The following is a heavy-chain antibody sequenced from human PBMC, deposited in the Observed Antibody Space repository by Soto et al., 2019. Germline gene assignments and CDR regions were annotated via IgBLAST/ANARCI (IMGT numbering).Heavy chain of an antibody. J-gene: IGHJ5*02. D-gene: IGHD3-3*01. V-gene: IGHV4-34*01. CDR1: GGSFSGYY. Sequence: SETLSLTCAVYGGSFSGYYWSWIRQPPGKGLEWIGEINHSGSTNYNPSLKSRVTISVDTSKNQFSLKLSSVTAADTAVYYCAREASSGYFGWYNWFDPWGQGTLVTVSS. CDR3: AREASSGYFGWYNWFDP. CDR2: INHSGST.